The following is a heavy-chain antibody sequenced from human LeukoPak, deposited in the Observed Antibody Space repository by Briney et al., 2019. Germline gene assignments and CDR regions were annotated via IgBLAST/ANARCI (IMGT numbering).Heavy chain of an antibody. D-gene: IGHD3-10*01. CDR1: GGSFSSYA. J-gene: IGHJ6*04. CDR2: IIPIFGTA. CDR3: AGSGGSGSYSYYYGMDV. V-gene: IGHV1-69*13. Sequence: ASVKVSCKASGGSFSSYAISWVRQAPGQGLEWVGGIIPIFGTANYAQKFQGRVTITADESTSTAYMELSSLRSEDTAVYYCAGSGGSGSYSYYYGMDVWGKGTTVTVSS.